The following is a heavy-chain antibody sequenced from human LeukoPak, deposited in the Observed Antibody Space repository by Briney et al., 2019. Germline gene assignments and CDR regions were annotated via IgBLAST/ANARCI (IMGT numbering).Heavy chain of an antibody. CDR3: ARGDYYGSGKVVAG. CDR2: VSAYNGNT. D-gene: IGHD3-10*01. J-gene: IGHJ4*02. V-gene: IGHV1-18*01. CDR1: GHTFTNYG. Sequence: ASVKVSCKASGHTFTNYGITWVRQAPGQGLEWMGWVSAYNGNTNYAQKFQGRVTMTTDTSISTAYMELTRLRSDDTAFYYCARGDYYGSGKVVAGWGQGTLVTVSS.